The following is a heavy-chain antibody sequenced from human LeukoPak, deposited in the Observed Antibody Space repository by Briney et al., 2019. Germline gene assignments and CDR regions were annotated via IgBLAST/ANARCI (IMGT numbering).Heavy chain of an antibody. D-gene: IGHD3-16*01. Sequence: SETLSLTCTVSGVSISDYYWTWIRQPAGKGLEWLGRIYTSGSTNYNPSLKSRLTMSVGTSKNQFSLKLSSVTAADTAYYYCARDYDQSRFDYWGQGTLVAVSS. CDR1: GVSISDYY. CDR3: ARDYDQSRFDY. CDR2: IYTSGST. V-gene: IGHV4-4*07. J-gene: IGHJ4*02.